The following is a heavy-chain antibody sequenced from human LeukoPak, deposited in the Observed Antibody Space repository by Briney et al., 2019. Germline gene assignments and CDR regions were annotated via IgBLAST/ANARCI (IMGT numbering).Heavy chain of an antibody. D-gene: IGHD3-22*01. V-gene: IGHV4-59*01. Sequence: SETLSLTCTVSCGSISSYYWGWIRQPPGKGLEWIGYIYYSGSTNYNPSLKSRVTISVDTSKNQFSLKLSSVTAADTAVYYCARDRPHENYYDSSGYYFGVGAFDIWGQGTMVTVSS. CDR3: ARDRPHENYYDSSGYYFGVGAFDI. J-gene: IGHJ3*02. CDR1: CGSISSYY. CDR2: IYYSGST.